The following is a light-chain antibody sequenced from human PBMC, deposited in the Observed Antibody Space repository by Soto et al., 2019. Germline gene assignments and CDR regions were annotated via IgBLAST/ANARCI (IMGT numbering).Light chain of an antibody. J-gene: IGKJ4*01. Sequence: DIQMTQSPSSLSASVGDRSTITCGASQSISSWLAWYQQKTGKAPKILIYKASSLESGVPSRFRGSGSGTEFTLTISRLQPDDFATYYCQQYNSYSVTFGGGTKVDIK. CDR1: QSISSW. CDR2: KAS. CDR3: QQYNSYSVT. V-gene: IGKV1-5*03.